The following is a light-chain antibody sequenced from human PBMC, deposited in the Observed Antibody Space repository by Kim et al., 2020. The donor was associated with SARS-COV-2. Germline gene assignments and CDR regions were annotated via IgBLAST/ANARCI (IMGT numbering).Light chain of an antibody. V-gene: IGKV1-5*01. J-gene: IGKJ1*01. Sequence: DIQMTQSPSTLSASVGDRVTITCRASQSISSWLAWYQQKAGKAPKVLITGASSLESGVPSRFSGSGSGTEFTLTISSLQPDDFATYYCQQYYSYSPTFGQGTKGDIK. CDR1: QSISSW. CDR2: GAS. CDR3: QQYYSYSPT.